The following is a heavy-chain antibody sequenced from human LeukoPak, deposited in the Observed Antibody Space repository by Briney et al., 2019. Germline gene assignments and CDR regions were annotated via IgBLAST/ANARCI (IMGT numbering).Heavy chain of an antibody. CDR3: ARDNYYGSGSQSGYDTWFDP. J-gene: IGHJ5*02. V-gene: IGHV4-30-4*01. Sequence: SETLSLTCTVSGGSISSGDYYWSWIRQPPGKGLEWIGYIYYSGSTYYNPSLKSRVTISVDTSKNQFSLKLSSVTAADTAVYYCARDNYYGSGSQSGYDTWFDPWGQGTLVTVSP. CDR2: IYYSGST. D-gene: IGHD3-10*01. CDR1: GGSISSGDYY.